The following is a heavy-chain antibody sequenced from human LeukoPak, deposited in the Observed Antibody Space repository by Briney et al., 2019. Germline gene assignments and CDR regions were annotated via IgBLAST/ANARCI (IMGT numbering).Heavy chain of an antibody. CDR1: GFTFSSYW. CDR2: IKQDGSEK. D-gene: IGHD2-2*02. CDR3: AGDGDCSSTSCYTGTIDY. J-gene: IGHJ4*02. Sequence: GGSLRLSCAASGFTFSSYWMSWVRQAPGKGLEWVANIKQDGSEKYYVDSVKGRFTISRDNAKNSLYLQMNSLRAEDTAVYYCAGDGDCSSTSCYTGTIDYWGQGTLVTVSS. V-gene: IGHV3-7*01.